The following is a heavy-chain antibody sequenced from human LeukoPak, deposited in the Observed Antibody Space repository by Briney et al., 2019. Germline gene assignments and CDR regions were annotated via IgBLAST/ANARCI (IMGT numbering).Heavy chain of an antibody. CDR1: GFTFSSYA. CDR2: IRYDGSNK. CDR3: AKDGSLGYSSGWIY. V-gene: IGHV3-30*02. J-gene: IGHJ4*02. D-gene: IGHD6-19*01. Sequence: PGRSLRLSCAASGFTFSSYAMHWVRQAPGKGLEWVAFIRYDGSNKYYADSVKGRFTISRDNSKNTLYLQMNSLRAEDTAVYYCAKDGSLGYSSGWIYWGQGTLVTVSS.